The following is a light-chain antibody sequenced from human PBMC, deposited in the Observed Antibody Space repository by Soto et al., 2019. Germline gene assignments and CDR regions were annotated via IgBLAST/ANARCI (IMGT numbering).Light chain of an antibody. Sequence: QSVLTQPASVSGSPGQSITISCTGTSSDVGRYKLVSWYQQHPGKAPKLMIYEDIERPSGVSNRFSASKSGNTASLTISGLQTEDEADYYCCSYAGGTSVVFGGGTQLTVL. V-gene: IGLV2-23*01. CDR2: EDI. CDR1: SSDVGRYKL. CDR3: CSYAGGTSVV. J-gene: IGLJ2*01.